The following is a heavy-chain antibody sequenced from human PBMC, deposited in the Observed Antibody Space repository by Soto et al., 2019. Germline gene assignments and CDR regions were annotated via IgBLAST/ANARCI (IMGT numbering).Heavy chain of an antibody. CDR2: IYYSGST. CDR3: ARVVGGYYYGMDV. J-gene: IGHJ6*02. V-gene: IGHV4-59*12. Sequence: PSETLSLTCTVSGGSISSYYWSWIRQSPGKGLEWIGYIYYSGSTNYNPSLKSRVTISVDTSKNQFSLKLSSVTAADTAVYYCARVVGGYYYGMDVWGQGTTVTVSS. CDR1: GGSISSYY. D-gene: IGHD2-2*01.